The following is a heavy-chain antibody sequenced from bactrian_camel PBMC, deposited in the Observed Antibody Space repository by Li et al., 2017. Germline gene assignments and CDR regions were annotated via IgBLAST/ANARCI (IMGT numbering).Heavy chain of an antibody. D-gene: IGHD2*01. CDR1: EFTFSNYD. CDR2: ITSAGCTT. J-gene: IGHJ6*01. Sequence: DVQLVESGGGLVQPGGSMRLTCAASEFTFSNYDMTWVRQVPGKGLEWVSTITSAGCTTRYSDSVKGRFTISRDNAKDTLYLQMSSLKTEDTAMFYCAVADGGTADYYSGGCWVADFGYWGQGTQVTVS. V-gene: IGHV3S42*01. CDR3: AVADGGTADYYSGGCWVADFGY.